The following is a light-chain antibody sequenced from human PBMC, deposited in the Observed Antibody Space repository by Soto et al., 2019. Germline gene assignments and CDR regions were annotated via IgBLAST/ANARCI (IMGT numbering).Light chain of an antibody. V-gene: IGLV1-47*01. CDR2: RNN. J-gene: IGLJ3*02. CDR3: AAWDDNLDGVL. CDR1: TSNIAIND. Sequence: QSVLTQPPSASGTPGQRVTMSCSGSTSNIAINDVFWYQQLPGAAPKLLFYRNNRRPSGVPDRFSASKSDTSASLAISGLRSDDEGDYYCAAWDDNLDGVLFGGGTKLTVL.